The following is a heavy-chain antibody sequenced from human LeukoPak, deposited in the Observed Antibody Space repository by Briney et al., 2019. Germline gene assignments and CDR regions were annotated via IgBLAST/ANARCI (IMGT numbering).Heavy chain of an antibody. J-gene: IGHJ4*02. CDR3: ARDQYGDYFDY. V-gene: IGHV3-74*01. CDR2: INTDGSST. Sequence: PGGSLRLSCAASGFTFSSYWMHWVRQAPGKGLVWVSRINTDGSSTSYADSVKGRFTISRDNAKNSLYLQMNSLRAEDTAVYYCARDQYGDYFDYWGQGTLVTVSS. CDR1: GFTFSSYW. D-gene: IGHD4-17*01.